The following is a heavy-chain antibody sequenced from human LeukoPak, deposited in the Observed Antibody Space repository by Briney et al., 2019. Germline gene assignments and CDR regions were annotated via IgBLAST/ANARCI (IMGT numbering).Heavy chain of an antibody. J-gene: IGHJ4*02. CDR2: INPNSGDT. CDR3: ARDSGHYFNDDRSNN. Sequence: ASVKVSCMASGYFFTGYYMHWVRQAPGQGLEWMGWINPNSGDTNFAQKFQGRVTMTRDTSINTAYMELTRLRSDDTAVYYCARDSGHYFNDDRSNNWGQGTLVTVSS. CDR1: GYFFTGYY. V-gene: IGHV1-2*02. D-gene: IGHD3-22*01.